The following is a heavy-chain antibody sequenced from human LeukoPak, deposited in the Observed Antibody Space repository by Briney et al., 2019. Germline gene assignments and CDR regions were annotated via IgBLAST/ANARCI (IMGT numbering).Heavy chain of an antibody. CDR3: ARGDYDTSNYQYY. V-gene: IGHV1-18*01. J-gene: IGHJ4*02. D-gene: IGHD3-22*01. CDR2: ISAYNGNT. CDR1: DYTFTSYG. Sequence: GASVKVSCNAFDYTFTSYGITWVRQAPGQGLEWMGWISAYNGNTNYAEKLQGRVTMTTDTSTSTGYMELRSLRSDDTAVYYCARGDYDTSNYQYYWGQGTLVTVSS.